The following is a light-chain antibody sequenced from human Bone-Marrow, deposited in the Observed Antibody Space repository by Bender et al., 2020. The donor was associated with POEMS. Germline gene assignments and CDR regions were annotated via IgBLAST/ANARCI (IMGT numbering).Light chain of an antibody. CDR1: DIGDKKY. Sequence: QSALTQPASVSGSPGHPITIPCSDIGDKKYVSWYQHHPDKAPKVVIYDVSSRPSGVSNSFSGSKSGNTASLTISVLQAEDEAVYFCTSQTSCNTPVFGGGTKLTVL. J-gene: IGLJ3*02. CDR2: DVS. V-gene: IGLV2-14*03. CDR3: TSQTSCNTPV.